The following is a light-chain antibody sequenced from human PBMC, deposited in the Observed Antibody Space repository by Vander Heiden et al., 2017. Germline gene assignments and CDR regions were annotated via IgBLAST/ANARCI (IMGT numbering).Light chain of an antibody. V-gene: IGLV2-14*01. CDR3: SSYTSSSTRV. J-gene: IGLJ1*01. CDR2: EVS. CDR1: SSAVGGYNY. Sequence: SALTQPASVSGSPGQSITISCTGTSSAVGGYNYVSWYQQHPGKAPKLMIYEVSNRPSGVSNRFSGSKSGNTASLTISGLQAEDEADYYCSSYTSSSTRVFGTGTKVTVL.